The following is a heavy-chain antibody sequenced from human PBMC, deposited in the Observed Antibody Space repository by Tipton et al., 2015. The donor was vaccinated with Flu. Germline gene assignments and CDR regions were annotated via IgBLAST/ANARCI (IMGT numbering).Heavy chain of an antibody. CDR2: INHSGST. CDR3: ARGPDSITIFGVVYRPPGSQGGLPF. CDR1: GGSFSGYY. Sequence: TLSLTCAVYGGSFSGYYWSWIRQPPGKGLEWIGEINHSGSTNYNPSLKSRVTISVDTSKNQFSLKLSSVTAADTAVYYCARGPDSITIFGVVYRPPGSQGGLPFWSQGTLVTVSS. V-gene: IGHV4-34*01. J-gene: IGHJ4*02. D-gene: IGHD3-3*01.